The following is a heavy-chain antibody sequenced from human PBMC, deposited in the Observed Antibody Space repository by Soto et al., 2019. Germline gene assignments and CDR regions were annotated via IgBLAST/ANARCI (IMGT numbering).Heavy chain of an antibody. J-gene: IGHJ4*02. CDR2: ISGYNGNT. CDR3: VRDETYSSYYFDY. V-gene: IGHV1-18*01. Sequence: ASVKVSCKASGYTFISYGFSWVRQAPGQGLEWMGWISGYNGNTDYAQKFQGRVVTTTDTSTSTAYMELRSLRADDTAVYYCVRDETYSSYYFDYWGQGTPVTVSS. CDR1: GYTFISYG. D-gene: IGHD5-18*01.